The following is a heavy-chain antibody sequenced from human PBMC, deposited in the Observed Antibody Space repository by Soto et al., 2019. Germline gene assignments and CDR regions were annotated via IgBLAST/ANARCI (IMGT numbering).Heavy chain of an antibody. CDR2: IYPADSDS. CDR1: GYSFTNSW. J-gene: IGHJ4*02. V-gene: IGHV5-51*01. CDR3: ARHVVGARGWVEEPL. Sequence: PGESLKISCKTSGYSFTNSWLGWVRQMPGKGLEWMGIIYPADSDSRYSPSFQGQVTISADKSISTAYLQWSSLKASDTAMYYCARHVVGARGWVEEPLWGQGTLVTVSS. D-gene: IGHD1-1*01.